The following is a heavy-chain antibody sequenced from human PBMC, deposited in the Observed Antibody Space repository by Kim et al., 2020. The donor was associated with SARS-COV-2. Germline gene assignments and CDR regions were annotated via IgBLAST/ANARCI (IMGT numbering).Heavy chain of an antibody. V-gene: IGHV3-21*01. CDR1: GFTFSSYS. Sequence: GGSLRLSCAASGFTFSSYSMNWVRQAPGKGLEWVSSISSSSSYIYYADSVKGRFTISRDNAKNSLYLQMNSLRAEDTAVYYCARVPIQNDNRLVGASHGHYWGQGTLVTVSS. CDR2: ISSSSSYI. D-gene: IGHD1-26*01. J-gene: IGHJ4*02. CDR3: ARVPIQNDNRLVGASHGHY.